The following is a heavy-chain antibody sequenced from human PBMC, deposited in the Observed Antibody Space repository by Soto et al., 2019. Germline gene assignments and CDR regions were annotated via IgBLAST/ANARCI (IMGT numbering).Heavy chain of an antibody. Sequence: GGSLRLSCAASGFPFSSYSINWVRQAPGKGLEWGSYINSRSSTIYYADSVKGRFTVSRDNAKNSLYLQMNSLRAEDTAVYYCARDGGWFGDHRYYVDYWGQGTLVTVSS. CDR1: GFPFSSYS. CDR2: INSRSSTI. V-gene: IGHV3-48*01. CDR3: ARDGGWFGDHRYYVDY. D-gene: IGHD3-10*01. J-gene: IGHJ4*02.